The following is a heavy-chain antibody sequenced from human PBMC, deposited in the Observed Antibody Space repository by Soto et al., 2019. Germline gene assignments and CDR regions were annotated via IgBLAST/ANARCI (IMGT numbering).Heavy chain of an antibody. J-gene: IGHJ6*02. CDR2: IYSGGST. CDR1: GFTVSSNY. Sequence: EVQLVESGGGLVQPGGSLRLSCAASGFTVSSNYMSWVRQAPGKGLEWVSVIYSGGSTYYADSVKGRFTISRDNSKNTLYLQMNSLRAEDKTVYYCARDEGPRYYYGMDVWGQGATVTVSS. V-gene: IGHV3-66*01. CDR3: ARDEGPRYYYGMDV.